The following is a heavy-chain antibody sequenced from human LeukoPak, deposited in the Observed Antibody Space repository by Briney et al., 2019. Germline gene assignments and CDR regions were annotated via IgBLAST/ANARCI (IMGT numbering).Heavy chain of an antibody. CDR3: ARDRGGYAEEYYYYYYMDV. CDR2: INHSGST. Sequence: SETRSLTCAVYGGSFSGYYWSWIRQPPGKGLEWIGEINHSGSTNYNPSLKSRVTISVDTSKNQFSLKLSSVTAADTAVYYCARDRGGYAEEYYYYYYMDVWGKGTTVTVSS. CDR1: GGSFSGYY. D-gene: IGHD5-12*01. J-gene: IGHJ6*03. V-gene: IGHV4-34*01.